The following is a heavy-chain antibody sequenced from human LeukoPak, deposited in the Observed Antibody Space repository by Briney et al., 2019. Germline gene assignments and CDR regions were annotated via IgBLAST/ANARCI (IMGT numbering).Heavy chain of an antibody. D-gene: IGHD2-15*01. V-gene: IGHV3-21*01. CDR2: ISSSSSYI. CDR1: GFTFGSYS. CDR3: ARDKGSWEHY. Sequence: GGSLRLSCAASGFTFGSYSMNWVRQAPGKGLEWVSSISSSSSYIYYADSVKGRFTISRDNAKNSLYLQMNSLRAEDTAVYYCARDKGSWEHYWGQGTLVTVSS. J-gene: IGHJ4*02.